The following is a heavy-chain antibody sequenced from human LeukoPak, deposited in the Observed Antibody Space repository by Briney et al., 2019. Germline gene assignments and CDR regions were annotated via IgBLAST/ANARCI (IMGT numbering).Heavy chain of an antibody. J-gene: IGHJ4*02. CDR3: ARDRYYDDY. D-gene: IGHD3-22*01. CDR1: GFTFSSYW. Sequence: GGSLRLSCPASGFTFSSYWMSWVRQAPGKGLEWVANIKQDGSEKYYVDSVKGRFTISRDNAKNSLYLQMNSLRAEDTAVYYCARDRYYDDYWGQGTLVTVSS. CDR2: IKQDGSEK. V-gene: IGHV3-7*01.